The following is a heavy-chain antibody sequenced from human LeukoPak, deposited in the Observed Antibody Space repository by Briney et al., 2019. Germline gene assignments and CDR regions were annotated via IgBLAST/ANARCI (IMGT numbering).Heavy chain of an antibody. V-gene: IGHV4-59*08. CDR2: IYYSGST. Sequence: SETLSLTCTVSGGSISSYCWSWIRQPPGKGLEWIGYIYYSGSTNYNPSLKSRVTISVDTSKNQFSLKLSSVTAADTAVYYCARQSMVRGVIGRFDYWGQGTLVTVSS. D-gene: IGHD3-10*01. J-gene: IGHJ4*02. CDR3: ARQSMVRGVIGRFDY. CDR1: GGSISSYC.